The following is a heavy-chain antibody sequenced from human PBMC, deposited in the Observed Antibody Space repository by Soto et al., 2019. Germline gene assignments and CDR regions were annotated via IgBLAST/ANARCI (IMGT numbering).Heavy chain of an antibody. D-gene: IGHD2-15*01. CDR1: GFTFSDYY. Sequence: QVQLVESGGGLVKPGGSLRLSCAVSGFTFSDYYMSWIRQAPGKGLEWVSYISSSGSYTNYADSVKGGFTISRDNAKNSLYLQMNSLRAEDTAVYYCAHLKTYGSGGTCSLYYFDYWGQGTLVTVSS. J-gene: IGHJ4*02. CDR2: ISSSGSYT. CDR3: AHLKTYGSGGTCSLYYFDY. V-gene: IGHV3-11*06.